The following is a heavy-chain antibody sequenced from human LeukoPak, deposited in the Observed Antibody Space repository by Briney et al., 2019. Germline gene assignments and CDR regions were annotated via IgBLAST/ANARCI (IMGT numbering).Heavy chain of an antibody. Sequence: GGSLRLSCAASGFTFSSYSMNWVRQAPGKGLEWVSSISSSSSYIYYADSVKGRFTISRDNSKNTLYLQMNSLRAEDTAVYYCAKGASSGYYTTRNYYYYMDVWGKGTTVTISS. V-gene: IGHV3-21*04. CDR1: GFTFSSYS. J-gene: IGHJ6*03. CDR3: AKGASSGYYTTRNYYYYMDV. D-gene: IGHD3-22*01. CDR2: ISSSSSYI.